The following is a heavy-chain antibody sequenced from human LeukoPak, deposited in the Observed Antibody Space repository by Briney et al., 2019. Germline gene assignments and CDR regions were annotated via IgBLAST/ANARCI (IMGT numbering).Heavy chain of an antibody. CDR3: ARMGVGSRGYYGSGSYPIYYYYGMDV. D-gene: IGHD3-10*01. Sequence: VASVKVSCKASGYTFTSYYMHWVRQAPGQGLEWMGIINPSGGSTSYAQKFQGRVTMTRDTSTSTVYMELSSLRSEDTAVYYCARMGVGSRGYYGSGSYPIYYYYGMDVWGQGTTVTVSS. CDR1: GYTFTSYY. CDR2: INPSGGST. J-gene: IGHJ6*02. V-gene: IGHV1-46*01.